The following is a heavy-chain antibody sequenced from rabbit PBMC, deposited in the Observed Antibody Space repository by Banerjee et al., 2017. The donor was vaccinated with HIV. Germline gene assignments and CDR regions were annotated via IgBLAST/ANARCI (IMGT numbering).Heavy chain of an antibody. CDR1: GFSFSSGYD. V-gene: IGHV1S40*01. Sequence: QSLEESGGDLVKPGASLTLTCTASGFSFSSGYDMCWVRQAPGKGLEWIACIYTGSSGSAYYASWVNGRFTISRTSSTTVALQMTSLTAADTATYFCARDLAGVIGWNFDLWGPGTLVTVS. CDR2: IYTGSSGSA. J-gene: IGHJ4*01. CDR3: ARDLAGVIGWNFDL. D-gene: IGHD4-1*01.